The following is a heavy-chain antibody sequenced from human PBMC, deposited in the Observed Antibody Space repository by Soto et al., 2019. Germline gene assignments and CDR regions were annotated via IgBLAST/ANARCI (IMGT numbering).Heavy chain of an antibody. CDR1: GYTFSGFY. J-gene: IGHJ4*02. V-gene: IGHV1-2*02. D-gene: IGHD6-19*01. Sequence: ASVKVSCKASGYTFSGFYMHWVRQAPGQGLEWMGWINPNSGGTKSAEKFQGRVTMTRDTSISTAYMELSRLTSDDAAVYYCASAAVTGTAGLDFWGQGTQVTVSS. CDR2: INPNSGGT. CDR3: ASAAVTGTAGLDF.